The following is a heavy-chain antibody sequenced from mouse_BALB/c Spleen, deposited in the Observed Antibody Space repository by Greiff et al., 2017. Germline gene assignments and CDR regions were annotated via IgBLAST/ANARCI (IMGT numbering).Heavy chain of an antibody. V-gene: IGHV5-9-4*01. CDR1: GFTFSSYA. J-gene: IGHJ4*01. CDR3: ARGGYDVEGAMDY. CDR2: ISSGGSYT. D-gene: IGHD2-2*01. Sequence: EVMLVESGGGLVKPGGSLKLSCAASGFTFSSYAMSWVRQSPEKRLEWVAEISSGGSYTYYPDTVTGRFTISRDNAKNTLYLEMSSLRSEDTAMYYCARGGYDVEGAMDYWGQGTSVTVSS.